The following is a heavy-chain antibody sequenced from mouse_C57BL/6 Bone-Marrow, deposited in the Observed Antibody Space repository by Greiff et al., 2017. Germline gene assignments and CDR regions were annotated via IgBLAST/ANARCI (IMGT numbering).Heavy chain of an antibody. J-gene: IGHJ1*03. CDR2: IWPGGGT. CDR3: ARIYYGSSWYFDV. CDR1: GFSLTSYA. D-gene: IGHD1-1*01. V-gene: IGHV2-9-1*01. Sequence: QVQLKQSGPGLVAPSPSLSITCPVSGFSLTSYAISWVRQPPGKGLEWRGVIWPGGGTKYNSALKYRLSISKDNSKSQVFLKMNSLQTDDTARYYCARIYYGSSWYFDVWGTGTTVTGSA.